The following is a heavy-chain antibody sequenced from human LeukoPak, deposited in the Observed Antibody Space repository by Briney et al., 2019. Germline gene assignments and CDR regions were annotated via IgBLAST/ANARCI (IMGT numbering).Heavy chain of an antibody. D-gene: IGHD3-22*01. Sequence: ASVKVSCKASGYTFTGYYMHWVRQAPGQGLEWMGWINPNSGGTNYARKFQGRVTMTRDTSISTAYMELSRLRSDDTAVYYCARSKTYYYDSSGFFGAWGQGTLVTVSS. CDR1: GYTFTGYY. J-gene: IGHJ5*02. CDR2: INPNSGGT. CDR3: ARSKTYYYDSSGFFGA. V-gene: IGHV1-2*02.